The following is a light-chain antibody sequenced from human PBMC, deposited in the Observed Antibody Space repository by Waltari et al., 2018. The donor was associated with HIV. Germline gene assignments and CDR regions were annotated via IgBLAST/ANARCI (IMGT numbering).Light chain of an antibody. CDR3: QHYNNWPPWT. Sequence: EIFMTQSPATLSVSPGERATLTCRASQSVRINVAWFQQKRGQPPRLLIYGASTRATNIPARFSGSGSGTEFTLTISSLQSEDFAVYFCQHYNNWPPWTFGQGTRVEIK. V-gene: IGKV3-15*01. J-gene: IGKJ1*01. CDR2: GAS. CDR1: QSVRIN.